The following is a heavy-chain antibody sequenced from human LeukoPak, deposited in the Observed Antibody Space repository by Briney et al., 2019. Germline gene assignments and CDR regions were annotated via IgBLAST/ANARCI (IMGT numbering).Heavy chain of an antibody. D-gene: IGHD2-8*02. Sequence: GTSLRLSCAASGFTFSSYWMSWVRRAPGKGLEWVADIKQDGSEHNYVDSVGGRFTISRDNGKNSLYLQMNSLRVEDTAVYFCARDSTGWQADSFDIWGQGTMVTVSS. V-gene: IGHV3-7*01. CDR1: GFTFSSYW. J-gene: IGHJ3*02. CDR3: ARDSTGWQADSFDI. CDR2: IKQDGSEH.